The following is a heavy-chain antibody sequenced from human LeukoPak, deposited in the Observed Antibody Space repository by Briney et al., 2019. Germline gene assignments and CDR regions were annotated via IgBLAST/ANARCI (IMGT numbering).Heavy chain of an antibody. CDR1: VGSISTSSYY. D-gene: IGHD3-10*01. J-gene: IGHJ4*02. CDR3: ARLSRGSGSYYNVYYFDY. CDR2: MYYSGSP. V-gene: IGHV4-39*01. Sequence: SETLSLTCTVSVGSISTSSYYWGWIRQPPGKGLEWIGSMYYSGSPYYNPSLKSRVTIYVDTSKNQLSLKLSSVIAADTAVYYCARLSRGSGSYYNVYYFDYWGQGSLVTVSS.